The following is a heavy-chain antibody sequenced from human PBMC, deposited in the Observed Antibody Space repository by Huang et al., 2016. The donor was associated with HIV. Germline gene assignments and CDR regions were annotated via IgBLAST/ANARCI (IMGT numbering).Heavy chain of an antibody. CDR1: GFTFSKYA. Sequence: EVQLLESGGDLVQPGGSLRLSCAASGFTFSKYAMTWVRQAPWKGLEWVSTISGGEGNTYYADSVKGRFTISRDNSKNTLYLQIHSLGAEDTAIYYCAKGRTTVAKAFDYWGQGTLVTVSS. V-gene: IGHV3-23*01. J-gene: IGHJ4*02. CDR2: ISGGEGNT. CDR3: AKGRTTVAKAFDY. D-gene: IGHD4-17*01.